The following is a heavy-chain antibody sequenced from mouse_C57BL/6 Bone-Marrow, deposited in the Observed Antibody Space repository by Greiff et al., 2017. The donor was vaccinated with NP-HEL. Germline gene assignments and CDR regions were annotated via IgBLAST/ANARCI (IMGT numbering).Heavy chain of an antibody. J-gene: IGHJ2*01. V-gene: IGHV1-26*01. CDR3: ARGDLLLYFDY. D-gene: IGHD2-1*01. CDR1: GYTFTDYY. Sequence: EVQLQQSGPELVKPGASVKISCKASGYTFTDYYMNWVKQSHGKSLEWIGDINPNNGGTSYNQKFKGKATLTVDKSSSTAYMELRSLTSEDSAVYYCARGDLLLYFDYWGQGTTLTVSS. CDR2: INPNNGGT.